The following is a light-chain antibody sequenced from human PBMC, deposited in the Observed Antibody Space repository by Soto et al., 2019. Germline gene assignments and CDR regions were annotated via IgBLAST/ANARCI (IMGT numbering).Light chain of an antibody. CDR2: EVS. CDR3: CSYTSTNSRV. Sequence: QSVLTQPASMSGSPGQSITISCTGTSNDVGGYNYVSWCQQHPGKAPKLMIFEVSNRPSGVSNRFSGSKSGNTASLTISGLQAGDEAYYYCCSYTSTNSRVFGGGTQLTVL. V-gene: IGLV2-14*01. CDR1: SNDVGGYNY. J-gene: IGLJ7*01.